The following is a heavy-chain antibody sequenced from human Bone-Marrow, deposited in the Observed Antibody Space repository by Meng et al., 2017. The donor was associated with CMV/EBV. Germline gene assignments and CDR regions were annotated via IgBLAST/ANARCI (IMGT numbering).Heavy chain of an antibody. Sequence: ASVKVSCKASGYTFTSYDINWVRQATGQGLEWMGWMNPNSGNTGYAQKFQGRVTMTRDTSTSTVYMELSSLRSEDTAVYYCTKGGEDGSGSYRHYYYYYGMDVWGQGTTVTVSS. CDR2: MNPNSGNT. D-gene: IGHD3-10*01. CDR3: TKGGEDGSGSYRHYYYYYGMDV. J-gene: IGHJ6*02. CDR1: GYTFTSYD. V-gene: IGHV1-8*01.